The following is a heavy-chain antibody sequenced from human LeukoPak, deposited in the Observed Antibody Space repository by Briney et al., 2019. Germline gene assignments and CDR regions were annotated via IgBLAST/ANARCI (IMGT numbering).Heavy chain of an antibody. Sequence: GGSLRLSCAASGFTFSSYAMHWVRQAPGKGLEWVAVISYDGSNKYYADSVKGRFTISRDNSKNTLYLQMNSLRAEDTAVYYCARYGNGAWLAHYSFEIWGQGTMVTASS. V-gene: IGHV3-30-3*01. J-gene: IGHJ3*02. D-gene: IGHD6-19*01. CDR1: GFTFSSYA. CDR2: ISYDGSNK. CDR3: ARYGNGAWLAHYSFEI.